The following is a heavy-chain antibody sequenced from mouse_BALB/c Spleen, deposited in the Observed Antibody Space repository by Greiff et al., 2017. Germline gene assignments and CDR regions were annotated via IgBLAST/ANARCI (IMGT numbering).Heavy chain of an antibody. CDR1: GFAFSSYD. D-gene: IGHD2-1*01. V-gene: IGHV5-12-1*01. CDR3: ARSGNYVGAMDY. CDR2: ISSGGGST. J-gene: IGHJ4*01. Sequence: EVHLVESGGGLVKPGGSLKLSCAASGFAFSSYDMSWVRQTPEKRLEWVAYISSGGGSTYYPDTVKGRFTISRDNATNTLYLQMSSLKSEDTAMYYCARSGNYVGAMDYWGQGTSVTVSS.